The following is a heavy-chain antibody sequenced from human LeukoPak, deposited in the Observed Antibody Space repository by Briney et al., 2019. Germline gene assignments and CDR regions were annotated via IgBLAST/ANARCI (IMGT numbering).Heavy chain of an antibody. CDR2: VSGRCGAT. Sequence: GGSLRLSCAASGFTFSSYVMRWVRQAPGKGRGGISTVSGRCGATSYADSVKGRFTISSANSKNTLYLQMNSLRVEDTAVYYCAKDLHNAAVAATSFEYWGQGTLVIVSS. J-gene: IGHJ4*02. CDR3: AKDLHNAAVAATSFEY. D-gene: IGHD6-19*01. CDR1: GFTFSSYV. V-gene: IGHV3-23*01.